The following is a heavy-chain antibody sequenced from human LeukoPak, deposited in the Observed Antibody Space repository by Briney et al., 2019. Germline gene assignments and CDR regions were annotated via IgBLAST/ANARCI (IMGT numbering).Heavy chain of an antibody. J-gene: IGHJ6*03. D-gene: IGHD3-3*01. V-gene: IGHV4-4*07. CDR1: GGSISSYY. CDR3: ARVFRIFGGVNYYYYMDV. Sequence: PSETLSLTCTVSGGSISSYYWSWIRQPAGKGLEWIGRIYTSGSTNYNPSLKSRVTISVDTSKNQFSLKLSSVTAADTAVYYCARVFRIFGGVNYYYYMDVWGKGTTVTVSS. CDR2: IYTSGST.